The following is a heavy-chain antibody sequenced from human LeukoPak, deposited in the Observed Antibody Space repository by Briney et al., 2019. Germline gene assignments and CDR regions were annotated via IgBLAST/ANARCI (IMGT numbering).Heavy chain of an antibody. Sequence: GGSLRLSCAASGFIFSTYSMNWVRQAPGKGLVWVSYISGSGSTMYYADSVKGRFTISRDSAKNSLYLQMNSLRAEDTAVYYCAKFSCSSTSCFDYFDYWGQGTLVTVSS. CDR1: GFIFSTYS. D-gene: IGHD2-2*01. J-gene: IGHJ4*02. V-gene: IGHV3-48*01. CDR3: AKFSCSSTSCFDYFDY. CDR2: ISGSGSTM.